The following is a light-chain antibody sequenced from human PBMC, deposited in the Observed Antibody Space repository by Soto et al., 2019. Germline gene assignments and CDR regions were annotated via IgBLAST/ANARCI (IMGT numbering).Light chain of an antibody. CDR1: SGSVSISYY. CDR3: VLYLGSGISM. J-gene: IGLJ3*02. CDR2: STN. Sequence: QTVVTQEPSFSVSPGGTVTLTCGLSSGSVSISYYPSWYQQTPGQAPRTLIYSTNTRSSGVPDRFSGSILGNKAALTITGAQADDESDYYCVLYLGSGISMFGGGTKVTV. V-gene: IGLV8-61*01.